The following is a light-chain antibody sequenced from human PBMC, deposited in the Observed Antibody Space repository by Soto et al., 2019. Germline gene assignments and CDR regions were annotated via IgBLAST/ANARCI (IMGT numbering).Light chain of an antibody. J-gene: IGKJ2*01. CDR2: GAS. CDR1: QSVSSN. Sequence: EIVMTQSPATLSVSPGERATLSCRASQSVSSNLAWYKQKPGQAPRLLIYGASTRATGIPARFSGSGSGTEFTLTISSLQSEDVAVYHCQQYNNWPGTFGQGTKLEIK. V-gene: IGKV3-15*01. CDR3: QQYNNWPGT.